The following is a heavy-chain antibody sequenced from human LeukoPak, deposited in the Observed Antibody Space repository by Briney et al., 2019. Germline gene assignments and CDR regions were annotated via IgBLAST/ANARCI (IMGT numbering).Heavy chain of an antibody. Sequence: GGSLRLSCATSGFNFDRYTIHWVRQAPGKGLEWVSLAGWAGSTTFYSDSVRGRFTISRDSGRKSVYLQMNSLTTDDTAFYFCAKELDTMFFDYWGQGALVTVSS. CDR3: AKELDTMFFDY. D-gene: IGHD3-10*02. CDR2: AGWAGSTT. V-gene: IGHV3-43*01. J-gene: IGHJ4*02. CDR1: GFNFDRYT.